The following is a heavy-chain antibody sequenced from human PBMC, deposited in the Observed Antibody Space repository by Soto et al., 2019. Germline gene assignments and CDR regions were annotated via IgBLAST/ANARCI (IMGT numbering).Heavy chain of an antibody. D-gene: IGHD2-15*01. CDR3: ARGSGDQPLGSY. CDR1: GGTFSSYT. V-gene: IGHV1-69*02. J-gene: IGHJ4*02. Sequence: QVQLVQSGAEVKKPGSSVKVSCKASGGTFSSYTISWVRQAPGQGLEWMGRVIPILGIANYAQKLQGRVTITADKSTSTGYMEMSSLRSEDTAVYYCARGSGDQPLGSYWGQGTLVTVSS. CDR2: VIPILGIA.